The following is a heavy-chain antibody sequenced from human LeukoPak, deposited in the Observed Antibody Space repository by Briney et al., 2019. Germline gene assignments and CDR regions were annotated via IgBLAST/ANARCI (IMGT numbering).Heavy chain of an antibody. CDR1: GGSISSDH. CDR2: IYYSGRT. V-gene: IGHV4-59*01. D-gene: IGHD3-22*01. Sequence: ASETLSLTCTVSGGSISSDHWNWIRQPPGKGLEWIGCIYYSGRTYYNPSLKSRVTISVDTSKNQFSLKLSSVTAADTAVYYCARYYDSSGYFSIKYFDYWGQGTLVTVSS. CDR3: ARYYDSSGYFSIKYFDY. J-gene: IGHJ4*02.